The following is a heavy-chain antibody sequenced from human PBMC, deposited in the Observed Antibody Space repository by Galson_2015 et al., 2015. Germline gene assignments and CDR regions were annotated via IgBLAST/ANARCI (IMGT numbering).Heavy chain of an antibody. Sequence: SVKVSCKASGYTFTSYAMHWVRQAPGQRLEWMGWINAGNGNTKYSQKFQGRVTITRDTSASTAYMELSSLRSEDTAVYYCAREDYGSGRGVTPQNVERGFDPWGQGTLVTVSS. J-gene: IGHJ5*02. CDR2: INAGNGNT. V-gene: IGHV1-3*01. CDR1: GYTFTSYA. D-gene: IGHD3-10*01. CDR3: AREDYGSGRGVTPQNVERGFDP.